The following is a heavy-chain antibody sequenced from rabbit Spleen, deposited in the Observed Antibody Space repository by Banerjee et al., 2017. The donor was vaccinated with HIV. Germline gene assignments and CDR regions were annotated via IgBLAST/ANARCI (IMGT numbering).Heavy chain of an antibody. CDR2: TYTGPTGGS. D-gene: IGHD1-1*01. J-gene: IGHJ2*01. CDR3: ARNYVNAFDP. CDR1: GFSFSDRDV. Sequence: QEQLEESGGGLVKPEGSLTLTCKASGFSFSDRDVMCWVRQAPGKGLEWIGCTYTGPTGGSMLATWAKGRLTISKTSSTTVTLKMNSLTAADTATYFCARNYVNAFDPWGQGTLVTVS. V-gene: IGHV1S45*01.